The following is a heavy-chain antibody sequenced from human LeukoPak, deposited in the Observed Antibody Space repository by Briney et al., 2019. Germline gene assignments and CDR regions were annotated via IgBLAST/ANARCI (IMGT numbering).Heavy chain of an antibody. V-gene: IGHV3-20*04. J-gene: IGHJ4*02. Sequence: GGSLRLSCAASAFTFDDYGMSWVRQAPGKGLEWVSGINWNGGSIGYADSVKGRFTISRDNAKNSLYLQMNSLRAEDTALYYCARGHSTAAVAYFDYWGQGTLVTVSS. CDR3: ARGHSTAAVAYFDY. CDR1: AFTFDDYG. D-gene: IGHD6-19*01. CDR2: INWNGGSI.